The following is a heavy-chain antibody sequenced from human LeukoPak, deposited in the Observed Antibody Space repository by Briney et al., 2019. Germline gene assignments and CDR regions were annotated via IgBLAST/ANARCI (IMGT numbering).Heavy chain of an antibody. J-gene: IGHJ6*02. D-gene: IGHD6-13*01. V-gene: IGHV3-23*01. CDR1: GFTFSIYA. CDR2: ISGSGGST. Sequence: GGSLRLSCAASGFTFSIYAMSRVRQAPGKGLEWVSTISGSGGSTYNADSVKGRFTISRDNSKNTVYLQMNSLRAEDTAIYFCAKARGYSSHYYYYGMDVWGQGATVTVSS. CDR3: AKARGYSSHYYYYGMDV.